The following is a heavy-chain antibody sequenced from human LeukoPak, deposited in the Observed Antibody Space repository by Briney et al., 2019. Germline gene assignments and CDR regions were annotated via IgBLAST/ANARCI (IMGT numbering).Heavy chain of an antibody. CDR1: GYTFTDYY. CDR2: INPYNSGT. J-gene: IGHJ4*02. CDR3: ARDGGLDF. D-gene: IGHD3-3*01. Sequence: GASVKVSCKASGYTFTDYYVHWVRQAPGQGLEWMGLINPYNSGTNYSQQFQGRVDMARDTSIGTAYMELSRLTSDDTAVYYCARDGGLDFWGQGTLVSVS. V-gene: IGHV1-2*02.